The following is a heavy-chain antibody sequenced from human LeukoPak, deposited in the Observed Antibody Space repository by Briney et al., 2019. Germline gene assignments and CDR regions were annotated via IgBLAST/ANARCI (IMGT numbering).Heavy chain of an antibody. D-gene: IGHD5-18*01. CDR3: ARDLSQYSYGTFDY. CDR2: IYSSGTT. CDR1: GGSISSGSYY. J-gene: IGHJ4*02. V-gene: IGHV4-61*02. Sequence: SETLSLTCSVSGGSISSGSYYWSWIRQPAGKGLEWIGRIYSSGTTNYNPSLKSRVTISVDTSKNQFSLNLNSVTAADTAVYYCARDLSQYSYGTFDYWGQGTLVTVSS.